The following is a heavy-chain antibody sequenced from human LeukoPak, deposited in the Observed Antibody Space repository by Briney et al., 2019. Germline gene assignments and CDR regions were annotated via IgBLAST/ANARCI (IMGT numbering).Heavy chain of an antibody. CDR3: ARASMVLYYFDY. D-gene: IGHD2/OR15-2a*01. V-gene: IGHV3-30*04. CDR2: ISCDGSNK. J-gene: IGHJ4*02. Sequence: GGSLRLSCAASGFTFSSYAMHWVRQAPGKGLEWVAVISCDGSNKYYADSVKGRFTISRDNSKNTLYLQMNSLRAEDTAVYYCARASMVLYYFDYWGQGTLVTVSS. CDR1: GFTFSSYA.